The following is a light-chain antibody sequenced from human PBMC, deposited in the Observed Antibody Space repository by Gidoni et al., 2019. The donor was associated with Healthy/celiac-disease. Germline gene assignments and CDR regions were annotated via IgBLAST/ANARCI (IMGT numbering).Light chain of an antibody. V-gene: IGKV3-20*01. CDR2: GAS. Sequence: DIVLTQSPGTLSLSPGERATLSCRASQSVSSSYLAWYQQKPGQAPRLLIYGASSRATGIPDRFSGSGSGTDFTLTISRLEPEDFAVYYCQQYGSSPHTSGPGTKVDIK. CDR3: QQYGSSPHT. J-gene: IGKJ3*01. CDR1: QSVSSSY.